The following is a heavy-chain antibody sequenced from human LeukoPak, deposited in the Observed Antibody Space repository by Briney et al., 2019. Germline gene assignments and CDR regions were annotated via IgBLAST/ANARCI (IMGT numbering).Heavy chain of an antibody. D-gene: IGHD6-13*01. CDR2: ISGSGGST. CDR3: AKGRSSWYVGNWFDP. J-gene: IGHJ5*02. V-gene: IGHV3-23*01. Sequence: PGGSLRLSCAASGFTFSSYGMSWVRQAPGKGLEWVSAISGSGGSTYYADSVKGRFTISRDNSKNTLYLQINSLRAEDTAVYYCAKGRSSWYVGNWFDPWGQGTLVTVSS. CDR1: GFTFSSYG.